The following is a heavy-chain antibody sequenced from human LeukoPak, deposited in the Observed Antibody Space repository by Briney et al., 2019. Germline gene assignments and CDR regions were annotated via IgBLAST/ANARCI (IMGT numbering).Heavy chain of an antibody. J-gene: IGHJ4*02. Sequence: SVKVSCKASGGTFSSYAISWVRQAPGQGLEWMGGIIPIFGTANYAQKFQGRVTITADKSTSTAYMEPSSLRSEDTAVYYCARAEYCSSTSCYRVRFDYWGQGTLVTVSS. V-gene: IGHV1-69*06. D-gene: IGHD2-2*02. CDR1: GGTFSSYA. CDR3: ARAEYCSSTSCYRVRFDY. CDR2: IIPIFGTA.